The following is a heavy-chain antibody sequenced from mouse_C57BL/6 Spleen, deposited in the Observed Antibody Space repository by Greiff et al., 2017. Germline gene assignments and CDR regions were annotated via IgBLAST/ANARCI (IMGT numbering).Heavy chain of an antibody. V-gene: IGHV1-26*01. CDR2: INPNNGGT. D-gene: IGHD2-12*01. CDR1: GYTFTDYY. J-gene: IGHJ4*01. CDR3: ARTPFLYEWDAMDY. Sequence: EVQLQQSGPELVKPGASVKISCKASGYTFTDYYMNWVKQSHGKSLEWIGDINPNNGGTSYNQKFKGKATLTVDKSSSTAYMELRSLTSEDSAVYYCARTPFLYEWDAMDYWGQGTSVTVSS.